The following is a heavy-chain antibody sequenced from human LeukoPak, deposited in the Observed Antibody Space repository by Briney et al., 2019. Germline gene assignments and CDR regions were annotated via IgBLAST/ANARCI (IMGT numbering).Heavy chain of an antibody. J-gene: IGHJ4*02. CDR3: ARLGFVVPAVIFDY. CDR1: GFTFSSYS. CDR2: ISSGSSTI. D-gene: IGHD2-2*02. Sequence: PGGSLRLSCAASGFTFSSYSMNWVRQAPGKGLEWVSYISSGSSTIYYADSVKGRFTISRDISKNTLYLQMNSLRAEDTAMYYCARLGFVVPAVIFDYWGQGTLVTVSS. V-gene: IGHV3-48*01.